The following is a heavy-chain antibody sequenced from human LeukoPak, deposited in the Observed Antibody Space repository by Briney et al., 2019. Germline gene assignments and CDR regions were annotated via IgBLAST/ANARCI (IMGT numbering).Heavy chain of an antibody. Sequence: GGSLRLSCAASGFTFSKYNMNWVRQSPGKGLEWVSPISSSSYYLTYRDSVKGRFTISRDNAKNSLFLVMNSLRAEDTAVYYCARVDCSGASCYLDRWGQGTLVTVSS. D-gene: IGHD2-15*01. CDR1: GFTFSKYN. CDR2: ISSSSYYL. CDR3: ARVDCSGASCYLDR. V-gene: IGHV3-21*01. J-gene: IGHJ4*02.